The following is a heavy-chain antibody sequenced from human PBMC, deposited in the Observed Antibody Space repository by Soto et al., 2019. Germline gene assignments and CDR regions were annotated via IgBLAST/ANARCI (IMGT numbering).Heavy chain of an antibody. CDR2: TYYRSKWYN. V-gene: IGHV6-1*01. CDR1: GDSVSSNIAA. D-gene: IGHD2-2*01. CDR3: ARNPGVPAAPLYGMAV. Sequence: PSQTLSLTCAISGDSVSSNIAAWNCIRQSPSRGLEWLGRTYYRSKWYNDYAVSVKSRITINPDTSKNQFYLQLNSVTPEDTAVYYCARNPGVPAAPLYGMAVWGQGTTVTVSS. J-gene: IGHJ6*02.